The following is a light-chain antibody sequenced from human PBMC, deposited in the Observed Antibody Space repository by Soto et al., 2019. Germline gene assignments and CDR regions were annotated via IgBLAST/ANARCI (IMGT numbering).Light chain of an antibody. CDR3: CSYAGSSTVV. Sequence: QSALTQPASVSGSPGQSITISCTGTSSDVGSYDLVSWYQQHPGKAPKLMIYEVSKRPSGVSHRFSASKSGNTASLTISGLQGEDEADYCCCSYAGSSTVVFGGGTKLTVL. CDR2: EVS. V-gene: IGLV2-23*02. CDR1: SSDVGSYDL. J-gene: IGLJ2*01.